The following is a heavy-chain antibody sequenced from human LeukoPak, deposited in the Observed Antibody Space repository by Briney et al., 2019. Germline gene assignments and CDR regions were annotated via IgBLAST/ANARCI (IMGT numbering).Heavy chain of an antibody. V-gene: IGHV3-64*01. J-gene: IGHJ3*02. CDR1: GFTFSSYA. CDR2: ISSNGGST. CDR3: ARVTDWGGGIVGVMGAFDI. Sequence: GGSLRLSCAASGFTFSSYAMHWVRQAPGKGLEYVSAISSNGGSTYYANSVKGRFTISRDNSKNTLYLQMGSLRAEDMAVYYCARVTDWGGGIVGVMGAFDIWGQGTMVTVSS. D-gene: IGHD1-26*01.